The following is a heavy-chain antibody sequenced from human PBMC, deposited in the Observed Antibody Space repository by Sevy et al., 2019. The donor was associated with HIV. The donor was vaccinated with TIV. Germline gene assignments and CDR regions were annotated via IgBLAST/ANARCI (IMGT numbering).Heavy chain of an antibody. CDR1: GGSISSGGYS. CDR3: ARVMDCSSTSCPFDY. J-gene: IGHJ4*02. Sequence: SETLSLTCAVSGGSISSGGYSWSWIRQPPGKGLEWIGYIYHSGSTYYNPSLKSRVTISVDRSKNQFSLKLSSMTAADTAVYYCARVMDCSSTSCPFDYWGQGTLVTVSS. CDR2: IYHSGST. D-gene: IGHD2-2*01. V-gene: IGHV4-30-2*01.